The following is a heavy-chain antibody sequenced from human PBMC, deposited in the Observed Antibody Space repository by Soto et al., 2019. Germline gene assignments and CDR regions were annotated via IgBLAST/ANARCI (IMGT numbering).Heavy chain of an antibody. CDR2: ISFDGNNK. Sequence: SLRLSCAASGFTFSNYGMHWVRQAPGKGLEWVAIISFDGNNKYYSDSVKGRSTISRDNSKNMVFLQMNSLRPEDTAVYYCVKPKEHFYDSSPGETWGQGTPVTVSS. CDR3: VKPKEHFYDSSPGET. D-gene: IGHD3-22*01. J-gene: IGHJ5*02. V-gene: IGHV3-30*18. CDR1: GFTFSNYG.